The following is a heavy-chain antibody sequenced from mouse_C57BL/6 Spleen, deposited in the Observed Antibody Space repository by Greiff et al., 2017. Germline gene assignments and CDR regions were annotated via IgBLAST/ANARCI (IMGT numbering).Heavy chain of an antibody. CDR1: GYTFTSYW. Sequence: VQLQQPGAELVRPGSSVKLSCKASGYTFTSYWMDWVKQRPGQGLEWIGNIYPSDSETHYNQKFKDKATLTVDKSSSTAYMQLSSLTSEDSAVYYCARGRWLLPFAYWGQATLVTVSA. V-gene: IGHV1-61*01. D-gene: IGHD2-3*01. CDR3: ARGRWLLPFAY. J-gene: IGHJ3*01. CDR2: IYPSDSET.